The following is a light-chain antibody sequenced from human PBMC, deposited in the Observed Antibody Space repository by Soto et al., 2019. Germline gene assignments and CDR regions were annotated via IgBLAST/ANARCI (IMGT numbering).Light chain of an antibody. CDR2: ANN. CDR3: QSYDSSLSGSGV. Sequence: QSVLTQPHSVSGAPGQRVTISCSGSSSNIGAGYDVHWYQQLPGTAPKLLISANNIRPSGVPDRFSGSKSGTSASLAITGLQAEDEADYYCQSYDSSLSGSGVYGGGTKLTVL. CDR1: SSNIGAGYD. J-gene: IGLJ3*02. V-gene: IGLV1-40*01.